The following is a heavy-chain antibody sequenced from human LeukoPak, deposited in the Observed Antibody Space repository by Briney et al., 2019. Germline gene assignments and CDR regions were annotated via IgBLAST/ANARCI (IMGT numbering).Heavy chain of an antibody. J-gene: IGHJ4*02. CDR1: GFTFSGFE. CDR3: AIYAGEPGDY. Sequence: GGSLRLSCAASGFTSGFTFSGFEMNWVRQAPGKGLEWPSYISTSGSTIYYADSVKGRFTISRDNAKNSLFLQMNSLRAEDTAIYYCAIYAGEPGDYWGQGTLVTVSS. D-gene: IGHD3-16*01. V-gene: IGHV3-48*03. CDR2: ISTSGSTI.